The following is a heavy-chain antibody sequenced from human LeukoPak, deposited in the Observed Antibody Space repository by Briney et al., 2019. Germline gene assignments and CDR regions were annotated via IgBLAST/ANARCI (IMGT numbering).Heavy chain of an antibody. CDR1: GFTFSSYS. CDR3: AKDHHPLITIFGVVMDY. Sequence: GGSLRLSCAASGFTFSSYSMNWVRQAPGKGLEWVSYISSSSSTIYYADSVKGRFTISRDNAKNSLYLQMNSLRDEDTAVYYCAKDHHPLITIFGVVMDYWGQGTLVTVSS. CDR2: ISSSSSTI. D-gene: IGHD3-3*01. V-gene: IGHV3-48*02. J-gene: IGHJ4*02.